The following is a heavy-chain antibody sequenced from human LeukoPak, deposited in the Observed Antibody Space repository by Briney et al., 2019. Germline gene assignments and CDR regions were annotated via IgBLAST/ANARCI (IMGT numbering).Heavy chain of an antibody. V-gene: IGHV1-46*01. J-gene: IGHJ4*02. CDR2: INPGDGST. Sequence: GASVKVSCKASGYTFTSYYMHWVRQAPGQGLEWMGIINPGDGSTSYAQKFQGRVTMTRDTSTSTVYMELSSLRSEDTAVYYCARGSSADYDFWSGLLFDYWGQGTLVTVSS. CDR1: GYTFTSYY. D-gene: IGHD3-3*01. CDR3: ARGSSADYDFWSGLLFDY.